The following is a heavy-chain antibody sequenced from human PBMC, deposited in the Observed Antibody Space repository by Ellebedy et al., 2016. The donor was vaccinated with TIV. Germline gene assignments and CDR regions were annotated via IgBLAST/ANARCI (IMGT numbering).Heavy chain of an antibody. V-gene: IGHV3-53*01. Sequence: PGGSLRLSCAASGFTVSSNYMSWVRQAPGKGLEWVSVIYSGGSTYYADSVKGRFTISRDNSKNTLYLQMNSLRAEDTAVYYCARDPWSGYYDGPENGMDVWGQGTTVTVSS. CDR1: GFTVSSNY. CDR2: IYSGGST. CDR3: ARDPWSGYYDGPENGMDV. D-gene: IGHD3-3*01. J-gene: IGHJ6*02.